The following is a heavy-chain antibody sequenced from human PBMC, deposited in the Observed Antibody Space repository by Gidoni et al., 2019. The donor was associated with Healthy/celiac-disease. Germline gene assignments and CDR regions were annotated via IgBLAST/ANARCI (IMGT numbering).Heavy chain of an antibody. CDR2: INPSGGST. CDR1: GYTVTSDY. J-gene: IGHJ4*02. CDR3: ASGGAYYYDSSGYYYY. D-gene: IGHD3-22*01. Sequence: QVQLVQSGAEVKKPGASMKVSCKASGYTVTSDYMHWVRQAPGQGLEWMGIINPSGGSTSYAQKFQGRVTMTRDTSTSTVYMELSSLRSADTAVYYWASGGAYYYDSSGYYYYWGQGTLVTVSS. V-gene: IGHV1-46*01.